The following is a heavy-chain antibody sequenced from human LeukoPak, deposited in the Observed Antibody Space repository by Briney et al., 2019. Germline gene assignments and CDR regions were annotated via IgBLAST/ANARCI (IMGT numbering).Heavy chain of an antibody. CDR2: IYHSGST. J-gene: IGHJ4*02. V-gene: IGHV4-4*02. Sequence: SETLSLTCAVSGGSISSSNWWSWVRQPPGKGLEWIGEIYHSGSTNYNPSLKSRVTISVDKSKNQSSLKLSSVTAADTAVYYCTRHGYCSSTSCQIDYWGQGTLVTVSS. CDR1: GGSISSSNW. D-gene: IGHD2-2*03. CDR3: TRHGYCSSTSCQIDY.